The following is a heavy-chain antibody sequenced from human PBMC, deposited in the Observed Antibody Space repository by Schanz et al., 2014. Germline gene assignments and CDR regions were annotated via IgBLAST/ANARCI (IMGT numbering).Heavy chain of an antibody. CDR3: AKQHIVRGVIYLNWFDS. CDR2: IWSDGTNE. J-gene: IGHJ5*01. V-gene: IGHV3-33*06. Sequence: QGQLVESGGGVVQPGKSLRLSCATSGFIFRSFGIHWVRQAPGKGLEWVAVIWSDGTNEYYADSVKGRFTISRDNSKNTLYLQMKSLRAEDTAVYYCAKQHIVRGVIYLNWFDSWGQGTLVTVSS. CDR1: GFIFRSFG. D-gene: IGHD3-10*01.